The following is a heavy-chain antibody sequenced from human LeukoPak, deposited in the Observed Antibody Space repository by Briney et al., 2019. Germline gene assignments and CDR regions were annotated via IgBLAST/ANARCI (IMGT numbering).Heavy chain of an antibody. CDR2: ISSSSSYI. J-gene: IGHJ4*02. CDR3: ARGAYYYDSSGYYD. Sequence: GGSLRLSCAASGFTFSSYSMNWVRQAPGKGLEWVSSISSSSSYIYYADSVKGRFTISRDNAKNSPYLQMNSLRAEDTAVYYCARGAYYYDSSGYYDWGQGTLVTVSS. CDR1: GFTFSSYS. V-gene: IGHV3-21*01. D-gene: IGHD3-22*01.